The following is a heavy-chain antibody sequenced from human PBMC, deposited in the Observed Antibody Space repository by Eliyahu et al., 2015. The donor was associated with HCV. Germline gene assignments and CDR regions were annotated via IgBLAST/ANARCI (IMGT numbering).Heavy chain of an antibody. J-gene: IGHJ6*02. CDR2: ISNDRRAI. V-gene: IGHV3-48*02. CDR3: ARDYPGYGMDV. Sequence: EVQLVESGGGLVQPGGSLRLSCEAXGFTLSTYHMDWXRQAPGKGLEWVSYISNDRRAIYYADSVKGRFAISRDDAKNSLYLQMNSLRDEDTAVYYCARDYPGYGMDVWGQGTTVTVSS. D-gene: IGHD3-16*02. CDR1: GFTLSTYH.